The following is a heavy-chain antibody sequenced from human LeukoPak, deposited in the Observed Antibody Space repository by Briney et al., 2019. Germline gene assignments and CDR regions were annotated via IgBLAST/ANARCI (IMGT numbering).Heavy chain of an antibody. CDR2: IKGDGSEI. D-gene: IGHD2-15*01. Sequence: GGSLRLSCAASGFTFTNYWMSWVRQAPGKGLEWVANIKGDGSEIYYVDSVKGRFSISRDNAKNSLYLQMNSLRAEDTAVYYCARDGSSLDYWGQGALVTVSS. CDR1: GFTFTNYW. CDR3: ARDGSSLDY. J-gene: IGHJ4*02. V-gene: IGHV3-7*01.